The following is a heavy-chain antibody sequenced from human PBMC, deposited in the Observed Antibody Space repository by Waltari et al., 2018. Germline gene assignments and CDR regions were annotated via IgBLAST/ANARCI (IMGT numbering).Heavy chain of an antibody. J-gene: IGHJ4*02. CDR2: IKQDGSEK. Sequence: EVQLVESGGGLVQPGGSLRLSCAASGFTFSRYWMSWVRQAPGKGLEWVANIKQDGSEKYYVDSVKGRFTISRDNAKNSLYLQMNSLRAEDTAVYYCARSRGVPPWYFDYWGQGTLVTVSS. CDR1: GFTFSRYW. V-gene: IGHV3-7*01. D-gene: IGHD3-10*01. CDR3: ARSRGVPPWYFDY.